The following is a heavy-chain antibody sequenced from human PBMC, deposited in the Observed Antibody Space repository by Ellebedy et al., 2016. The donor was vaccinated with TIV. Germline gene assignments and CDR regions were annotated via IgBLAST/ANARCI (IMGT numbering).Heavy chain of an antibody. CDR2: ISGSGART. J-gene: IGHJ4*02. Sequence: GESLKISCAASGFTISIFAMNWVRQSPGKGLQWVSAISGSGARTHYIDSVKGRFTISRDDSKNTVYLQMDSLRVEDTAVYYCRVGDHGYEFDYWGQGTRVIVSS. D-gene: IGHD1-26*01. V-gene: IGHV3-23*01. CDR1: GFTISIFA. CDR3: RVGDHGYEFDY.